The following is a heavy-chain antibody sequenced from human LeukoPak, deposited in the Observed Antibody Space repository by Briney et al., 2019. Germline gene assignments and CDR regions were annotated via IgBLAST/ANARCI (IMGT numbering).Heavy chain of an antibody. CDR2: ISWNSGSI. D-gene: IGHD1-14*01. J-gene: IGHJ3*02. CDR1: GFTFSSYW. Sequence: PGGSLRLSCAASGFTFSSYWMSWVRQAPGKGLEWVSGISWNSGSIGYADSVKGRFTISRDNAKNSLYLQMNSLRAEDTALYYCARSYTYLGAFDIWGQGTMVTVSS. CDR3: ARSYTYLGAFDI. V-gene: IGHV3-9*01.